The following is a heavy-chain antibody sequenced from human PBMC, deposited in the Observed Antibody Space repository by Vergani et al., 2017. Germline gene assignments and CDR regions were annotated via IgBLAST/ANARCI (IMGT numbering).Heavy chain of an antibody. D-gene: IGHD3-10*01. J-gene: IGHJ5*02. CDR1: GGSISSGDYY. Sequence: QVQLQESGPGLVKPSQTLSLTCTVSGGSISSGDYYWSWIRQPPGKGLEWIGYIYYSGSTYYNPSLKSRVTISVETSKNQFSLKLSSVTAADTAVYYCARADNYYGSGSYQNWFDPWGQGTLVTVSS. CDR3: ARADNYYGSGSYQNWFDP. CDR2: IYYSGST. V-gene: IGHV4-30-4*01.